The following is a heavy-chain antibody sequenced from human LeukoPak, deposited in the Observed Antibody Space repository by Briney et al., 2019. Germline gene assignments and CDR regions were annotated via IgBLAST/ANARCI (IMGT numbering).Heavy chain of an antibody. D-gene: IGHD6-19*01. CDR2: INHSGST. V-gene: IGHV4-34*01. Sequence: SETLSLTCAVYGGFFSGYYWSWIRQPPGKGLEGIGEINHSGSTNYNPSLKSRVTISVDTSKNQFSLKLSSVTAADTAVYYCARVLQSIAVAGTSYYFDYWGQGTLVTVSS. CDR1: GGFFSGYY. J-gene: IGHJ4*02. CDR3: ARVLQSIAVAGTSYYFDY.